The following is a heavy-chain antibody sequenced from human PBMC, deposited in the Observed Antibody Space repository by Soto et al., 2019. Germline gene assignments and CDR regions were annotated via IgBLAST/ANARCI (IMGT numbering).Heavy chain of an antibody. CDR3: ARVGTGTTLDY. CDR1: GGYIGNYY. V-gene: IGHV4-59*01. Sequence: THPLSYTVAGGYIGNYYGSCIRQPPGKGLEWIGYIYYSGSTNYNPSLKSRVTISVDTSKNQFSLKLSSVTAADTAVYYCARVGTGTTLDYWGQGTLVTVSS. CDR2: IYYSGST. D-gene: IGHD1-1*01. J-gene: IGHJ4*02.